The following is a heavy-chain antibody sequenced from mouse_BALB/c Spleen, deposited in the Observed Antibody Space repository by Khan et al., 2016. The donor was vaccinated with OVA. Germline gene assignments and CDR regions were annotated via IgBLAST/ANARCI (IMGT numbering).Heavy chain of an antibody. CDR3: ARIKKIVATYVDY. CDR2: TNPTNGRT. J-gene: IGHJ2*01. V-gene: IGHV1S81*02. D-gene: IGHD1-1*01. CDR1: GYTFTSYW. Sequence: QVQLQQPGAELVKAGASVKMSCKASGYTFTSYWRHWVKPRLGQGLEWFAETNPTNGRTYYNEKFKSKATLNVDQSSSKAYMLLRCRTCEDSAVYYFARIKKIVATYVDYWGQGTTRTVSS.